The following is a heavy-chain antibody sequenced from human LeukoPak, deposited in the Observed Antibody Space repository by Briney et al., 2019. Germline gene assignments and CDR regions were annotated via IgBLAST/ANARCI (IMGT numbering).Heavy chain of an antibody. Sequence: PSETLSLTCTVSGGSISSSSYYWGWVRQPPGKGLEWIGSIYYSGSTYYSPSLKSRVTISVDTSKNQFSLKLSSVTAADTAVYYCASPNLGALGAFDIWGQGTMVTVSS. CDR3: ASPNLGALGAFDI. CDR1: GGSISSSSYY. D-gene: IGHD1-26*01. V-gene: IGHV4-39*01. J-gene: IGHJ3*02. CDR2: IYYSGST.